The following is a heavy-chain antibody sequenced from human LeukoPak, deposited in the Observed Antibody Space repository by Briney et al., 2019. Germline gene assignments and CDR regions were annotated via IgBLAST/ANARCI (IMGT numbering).Heavy chain of an antibody. CDR1: GDSISPYF. D-gene: IGHD3-10*01. CDR2: LYTSGTT. Sequence: PSETLSLTYTVSGDSISPYFWNWIRQPAGDRLEWIGRLYTSGTTKYNPSLKSRVNMSLDTSKNQLSLTLSSVTAADTAVYYCVRTLPPLLGAFDIWGHGAMVIVSS. V-gene: IGHV4-4*07. J-gene: IGHJ3*02. CDR3: VRTLPPLLGAFDI.